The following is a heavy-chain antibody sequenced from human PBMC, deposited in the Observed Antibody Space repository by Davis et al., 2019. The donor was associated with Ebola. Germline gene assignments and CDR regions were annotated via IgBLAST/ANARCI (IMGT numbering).Heavy chain of an antibody. CDR2: IRYDGSNK. CDR3: AKDPTYLLNIYYYYMDV. Sequence: GESLKISCAASGFTFSSYGMHWVRQAPGKGLEWVAFIRYDGSNKYYADSVKGRFTISRDNSKNTLYLQMNSLRAEDTAVYYCAKDPTYLLNIYYYYMDVWGKGTTVTVSS. V-gene: IGHV3-30*02. D-gene: IGHD2/OR15-2a*01. CDR1: GFTFSSYG. J-gene: IGHJ6*03.